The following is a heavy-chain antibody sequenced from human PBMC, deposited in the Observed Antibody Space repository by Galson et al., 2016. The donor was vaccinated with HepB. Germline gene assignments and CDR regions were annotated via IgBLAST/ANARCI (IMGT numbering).Heavy chain of an antibody. CDR1: GGSISGYY. CDR3: ARRGAYYYYGMDV. J-gene: IGHJ6*02. Sequence: LSLTCTVSGGSISGYYWSWIRQPPGKGLGWIGYIYYSGSTNYNPSLKSRLTISVDTSKNQFSLKLNSVTAADTAVYYCARRGAYYYYGMDVWGQGTTVTVSS. CDR2: IYYSGST. V-gene: IGHV4-59*08. D-gene: IGHD1-26*01.